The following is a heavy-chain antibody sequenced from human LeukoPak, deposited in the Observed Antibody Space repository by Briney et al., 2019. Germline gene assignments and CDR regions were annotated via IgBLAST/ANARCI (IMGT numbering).Heavy chain of an antibody. CDR3: TKAKGQSWLFSHY. J-gene: IGHJ4*02. V-gene: IGHV3-30*02. CDR2: IQYDGSNK. D-gene: IGHD3-22*01. CDR1: GFTFNSYG. Sequence: GGSLRLSCAASGFTFNSYGMNWVRQAPGKGLEWVAFIQYDGSNKYYADSVKGRFTVFRDNSKRTFYLQMNDLRGEDTAIYYCTKAKGQSWLFSHYWGRGTLVTVSS.